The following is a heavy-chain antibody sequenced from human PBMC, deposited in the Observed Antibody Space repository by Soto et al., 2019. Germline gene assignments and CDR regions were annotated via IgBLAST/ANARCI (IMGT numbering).Heavy chain of an antibody. CDR1: GYTFTSYA. J-gene: IGHJ4*02. CDR2: INAGNGNT. Sequence: ASVKVSCKASGYTFTSYAMHWVRQAPGQRLEWMGWINAGNGNTKYSQKFQGRVTITRDTSASTAYMELSSLRSEDTAVYYCARGPWYCSGGSCGGYWGQGTLVTVSS. CDR3: ARGPWYCSGGSCGGY. V-gene: IGHV1-3*01. D-gene: IGHD2-15*01.